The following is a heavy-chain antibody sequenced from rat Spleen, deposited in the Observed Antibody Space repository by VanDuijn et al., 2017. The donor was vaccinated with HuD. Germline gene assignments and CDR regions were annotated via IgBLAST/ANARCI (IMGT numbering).Heavy chain of an antibody. CDR1: GFSLTSNG. D-gene: IGHD1-12*01. CDR2: IWGNGET. Sequence: QVQLKESGPGLVQPSQTLSLTCTVSGFSLTSNGVSWVRQPPGKGLEWMGVIWGNGETNYKSALKSRLSISRDTSKNQVFLKMNSLQTDDTAIYFCTNMMDYWGQGVMVTVSS. V-gene: IGHV2-13*01. CDR3: TNMMDY. J-gene: IGHJ2*01.